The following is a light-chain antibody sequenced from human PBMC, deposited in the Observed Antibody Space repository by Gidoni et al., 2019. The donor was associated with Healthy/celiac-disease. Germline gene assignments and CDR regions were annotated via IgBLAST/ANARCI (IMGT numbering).Light chain of an antibody. CDR1: SLTSYY. Sequence: SSELTQDPAVSVALGQTVRITCQGDSLTSYYASWYQQKPGQAPVLVIYGKNNRPSGIPDRFSGSSSGNTASLTITGAQAEDEADYYCNSRDSSGNHRYVFGTGTQVTVL. V-gene: IGLV3-19*01. CDR2: GKN. CDR3: NSRDSSGNHRYV. J-gene: IGLJ1*01.